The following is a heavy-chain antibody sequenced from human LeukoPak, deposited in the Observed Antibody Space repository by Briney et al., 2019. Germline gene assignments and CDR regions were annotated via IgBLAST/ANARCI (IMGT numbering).Heavy chain of an antibody. CDR1: GFTFGSYA. CDR2: IWYDGSSK. D-gene: IGHD5-24*01. V-gene: IGHV3-33*01. CDR3: AAMDNSAY. Sequence: PGGSLRLSCAASGFTFGSYAMHWVRQAPGKGLEWVALIWYDGSSKYYADSVKGRFTISSDNSKNTLYLQMNSLRVEDTAVYYCAAMDNSAYWGQGTLVTVSS. J-gene: IGHJ4*02.